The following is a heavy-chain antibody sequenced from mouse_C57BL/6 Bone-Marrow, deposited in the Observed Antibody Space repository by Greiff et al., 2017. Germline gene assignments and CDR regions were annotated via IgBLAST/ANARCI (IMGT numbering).Heavy chain of an antibody. Sequence: VKLQESGAELVRPGTSVKVSCKASGYAFTNYLIEWVKQRPGQGLEWIGVINPGSGGTNYNEKFKGKATLTADKSSITAYMQLSSLTSEDSAVYFCARSKNWDSWFAYWGQGTLVTVSA. CDR3: ARSKNWDSWFAY. CDR2: INPGSGGT. J-gene: IGHJ3*01. D-gene: IGHD4-1*01. CDR1: GYAFTNYL. V-gene: IGHV1-54*01.